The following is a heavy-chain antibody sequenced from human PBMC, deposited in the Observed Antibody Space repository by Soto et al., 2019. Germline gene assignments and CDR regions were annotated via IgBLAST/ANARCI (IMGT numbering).Heavy chain of an antibody. CDR1: EGGTLRDYR. J-gene: IGHJ4*02. CDR2: IIPKLGPA. V-gene: IGHV1-69*01. D-gene: IGHD5-12*01. CDR3: ARGGEGYNFGAVY. Sequence: QVQLVQSGAEVKEPGSSVKVSCKASEGGTLRDYRTTWVRRAPGRGLEWMGGIIPKLGPANYAQKFQGRVTITADESTNSVYMELRSLRSDDTAVYYFARGGEGYNFGAVYWGQGTPVTVSS.